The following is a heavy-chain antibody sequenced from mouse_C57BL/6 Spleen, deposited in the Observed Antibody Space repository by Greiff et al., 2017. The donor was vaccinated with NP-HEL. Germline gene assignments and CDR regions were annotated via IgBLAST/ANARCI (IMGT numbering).Heavy chain of an antibody. Sequence: EVQLVESGPELVKPGASVKISCKASGYSFTGYYMNWVKQSPEKSLEWIGEINPSTGGTTYNQKFKAKATLTVDKSSSTAYMQLKSLTSEDSAVYYCARSIMGSSSAWFAYWGQGTLVTVSA. CDR2: INPSTGGT. CDR3: ARSIMGSSSAWFAY. D-gene: IGHD1-1*01. V-gene: IGHV1-42*01. J-gene: IGHJ3*01. CDR1: GYSFTGYY.